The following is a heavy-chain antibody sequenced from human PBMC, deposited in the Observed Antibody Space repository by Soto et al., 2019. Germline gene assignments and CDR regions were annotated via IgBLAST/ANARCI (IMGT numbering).Heavy chain of an antibody. Sequence: SGTVALTCTVVGGSIESEEWSWIRQAPGKGLEWIGHISDSGTTNYNPSLGSRVTISVDTSRKLFSLKLSSVTAADTAVYFCARDRWMSRANWFDPWGPGTLVTVSS. J-gene: IGHJ5*02. CDR1: GGSIESEE. V-gene: IGHV4-59*12. D-gene: IGHD2-2*03. CDR2: ISDSGTT. CDR3: ARDRWMSRANWFDP.